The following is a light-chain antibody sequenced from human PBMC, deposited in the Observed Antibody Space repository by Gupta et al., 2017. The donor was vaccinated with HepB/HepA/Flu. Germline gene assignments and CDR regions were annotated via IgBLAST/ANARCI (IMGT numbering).Light chain of an antibody. CDR3: QQRSYWHPWT. J-gene: IGKJ1*01. V-gene: IGKV3-11*01. CDR1: QSVSSY. Sequence: IVFTQSPATLSLSPGERATLSFRASQSVSSYLAWYQQKPGQAPRLLIYDASNRATGITARSSGSGSGTGLTLTISIRELEDFAVYYFQQRSYWHPWTFGQGTKVEIK. CDR2: DAS.